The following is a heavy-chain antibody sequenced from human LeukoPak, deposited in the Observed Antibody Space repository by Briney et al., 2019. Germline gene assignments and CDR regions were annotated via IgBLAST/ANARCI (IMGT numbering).Heavy chain of an antibody. J-gene: IGHJ6*02. Sequence: SETLSLTCTVSGGSISSSDYYWGWIRPPPGEGLGWIGTIHDSGSTYYNPSLKSRVTISVDTSKNHFSLKLRSVTAADTAVYYCARDHDSSGLSKLYYYYGMDVWGQGTPVTVSS. D-gene: IGHD3-22*01. CDR2: IHDSGST. CDR3: ARDHDSSGLSKLYYYYGMDV. CDR1: GGSISSSDYY. V-gene: IGHV4-39*07.